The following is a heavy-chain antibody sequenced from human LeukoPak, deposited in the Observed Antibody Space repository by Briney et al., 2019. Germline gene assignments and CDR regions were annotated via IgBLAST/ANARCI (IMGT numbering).Heavy chain of an antibody. D-gene: IGHD3-10*01. Sequence: ASVKVSCKASGYTFTGYYMHWVRQAPGQGLEWMGWINPNSGGTNYAQKFQGRVTMTRDTSISTAYMELSRLRSDDTAVYYCARGYGSGSYYYGYWGQGTLVTVSS. CDR2: INPNSGGT. V-gene: IGHV1-2*02. CDR3: ARGYGSGSYYYGY. J-gene: IGHJ4*02. CDR1: GYTFTGYY.